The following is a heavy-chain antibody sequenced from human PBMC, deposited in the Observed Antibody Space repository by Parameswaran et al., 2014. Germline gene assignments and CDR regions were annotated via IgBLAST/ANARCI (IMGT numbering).Heavy chain of an antibody. Sequence: VRQAPGKGLEWIGYIYYSGSTNYNPSLKSRVTMSVDTSKNQFSLKLSSVTAADTAVYYCARVGSGRYDSSGLWGQGTLVTVSS. J-gene: IGHJ4*02. CDR2: IYYSGST. CDR3: ARVGSGRYDSSGL. V-gene: IGHV4-59*01. D-gene: IGHD3-22*01.